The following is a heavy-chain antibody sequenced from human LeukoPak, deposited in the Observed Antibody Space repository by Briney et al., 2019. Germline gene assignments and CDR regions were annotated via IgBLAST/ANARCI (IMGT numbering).Heavy chain of an antibody. CDR3: ARKASGWYAFDI. Sequence: PSETLSLTCAVFGDSIRSNYWWSWVRQPPEKGLEWIGYIHYSGSTHQNPSLQSRLTMSVDTSKNQFSLKLTSVTAVDTAVYYCARKASGWYAFDIWGQGTMVTVSS. D-gene: IGHD6-19*01. V-gene: IGHV4-28*01. CDR2: IHYSGST. J-gene: IGHJ3*02. CDR1: GDSIRSNYW.